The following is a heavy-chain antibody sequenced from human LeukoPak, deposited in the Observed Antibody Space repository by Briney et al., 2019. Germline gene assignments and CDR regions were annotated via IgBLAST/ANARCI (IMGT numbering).Heavy chain of an antibody. CDR3: ARGEIIVATIEAFDI. J-gene: IGHJ3*02. Sequence: ASVKVSCKASGYTFTSYGISWVRQAPGQGLEWMGWISAYNGNTNCAQKLQGRVTMTTDTSTSTAYMELRSLRSEDTAVYYCARGEIIVATIEAFDIWGQGTMVTVSS. D-gene: IGHD5-12*01. V-gene: IGHV1-18*01. CDR2: ISAYNGNT. CDR1: GYTFTSYG.